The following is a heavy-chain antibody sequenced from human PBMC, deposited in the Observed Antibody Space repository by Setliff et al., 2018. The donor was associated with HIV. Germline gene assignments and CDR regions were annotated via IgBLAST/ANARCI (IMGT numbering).Heavy chain of an antibody. CDR1: GGSISSSSYY. J-gene: IGHJ6*03. V-gene: IGHV4-39*02. CDR3: ARDRRITMVRGVMNYYYMDV. D-gene: IGHD3-10*01. CDR2: IYYSGST. Sequence: SETLSLTCTVSGGSISSSSYYWGWIRQPPGKGLEWIGSIYYSGSTYYNPSLKSRVTISVDTSKNQFSLKLSSVTAADTAVYYCARDRRITMVRGVMNYYYMDVWGKGTTVTVSS.